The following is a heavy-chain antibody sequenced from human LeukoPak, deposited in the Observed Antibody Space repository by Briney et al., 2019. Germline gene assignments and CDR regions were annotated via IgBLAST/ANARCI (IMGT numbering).Heavy chain of an antibody. V-gene: IGHV3-66*01. D-gene: IGHD5-24*01. J-gene: IGHJ4*02. Sequence: GGSLRLSCAVSGFTVSSNYMSWVRQAPGKGLEWVSVIYTGDKTYYAESVKGRFTISRDISKNTLYLQMNSLRAEDTAVSYCANSGYNRFDYWGQGTLVTVSS. CDR1: GFTVSSNY. CDR3: ANSGYNRFDY. CDR2: IYTGDKT.